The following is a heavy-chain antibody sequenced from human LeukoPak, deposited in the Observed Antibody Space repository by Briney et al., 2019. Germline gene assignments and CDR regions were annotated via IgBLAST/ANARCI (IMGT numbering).Heavy chain of an antibody. D-gene: IGHD2-2*01. CDR3: ARVGGYCSSTSCLPYNWFAP. Sequence: ASVKVSCKASGGTFSSYAISWVRQAPGQGLEWMGGIIPIFGTANYAQKFQGRVTITTDESTSIAYMELSSLRSEDTAVYYCARVGGYCSSTSCLPYNWFAPWGQGTLVTVSS. CDR2: IIPIFGTA. CDR1: GGTFSSYA. J-gene: IGHJ5*02. V-gene: IGHV1-69*05.